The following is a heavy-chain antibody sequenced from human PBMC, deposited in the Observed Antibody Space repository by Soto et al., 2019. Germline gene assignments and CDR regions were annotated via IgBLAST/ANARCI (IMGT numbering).Heavy chain of an antibody. J-gene: IGHJ6*02. CDR2: INSDGSNT. CDR1: GFTFSTDW. V-gene: IGHV3-74*01. Sequence: EVQLVESGGGLVQPGGSLRLSCAASGFTFSTDWMHWVRQVPGRGLVWVSRINSDGSNTTYAESVKGRFTISRDNAKNTMYLQMNSLRAGDTAVYYCATSDSAYDYYGMDVWGQGTTVTVSS. CDR3: ATSDSAYDYYGMDV. D-gene: IGHD4-4*01.